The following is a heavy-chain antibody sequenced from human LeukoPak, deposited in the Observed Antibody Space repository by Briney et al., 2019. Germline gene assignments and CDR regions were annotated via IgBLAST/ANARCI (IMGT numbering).Heavy chain of an antibody. CDR2: IYYSGST. V-gene: IGHV4-59*01. CDR1: GGSISSYY. J-gene: IGHJ5*02. CDR3: ARAIAAAEFDP. Sequence: SETLSLTCTVSGGSISSYYWSWIRQPPGKGLEWIGYIYYSGSTNYNPSLKSRVTISVDTSKNQFSLKLSSVTAADPAVYYCARAIAAAEFDPWGQGTLVTVSS. D-gene: IGHD6-13*01.